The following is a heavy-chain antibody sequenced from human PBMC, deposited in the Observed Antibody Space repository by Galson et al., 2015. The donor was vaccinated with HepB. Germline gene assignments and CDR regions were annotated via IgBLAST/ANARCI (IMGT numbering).Heavy chain of an antibody. J-gene: IGHJ5*02. Sequence: TLSLTCTVSGGSISSGSYYWSWIRQPAGKGLEWIGRIYTSGSTNYNPSLKSRVTISVDTSKNQFSLKLSSVTAADTAVYYCARVVTTVTTSSGGWFDPWGQGTLVTVSS. CDR1: GGSISSGSYY. CDR3: ARVVTTVTTSSGGWFDP. D-gene: IGHD4-11*01. CDR2: IYTSGST. V-gene: IGHV4-61*02.